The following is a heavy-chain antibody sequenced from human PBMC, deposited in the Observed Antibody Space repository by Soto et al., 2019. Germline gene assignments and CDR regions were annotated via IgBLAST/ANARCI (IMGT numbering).Heavy chain of an antibody. Sequence: PSETLSLTCAVYGGSFSGYYWSWIRQPPGKGLEWIGEINHSGSTNYNPSLKSRVTISVDTSKNQFSLKLSSVTAADTAVYYCARIMVRGPIDYWGQGTLVTVSS. CDR3: ARIMVRGPIDY. CDR1: GGSFSGYY. V-gene: IGHV4-34*01. D-gene: IGHD3-10*01. J-gene: IGHJ4*02. CDR2: INHSGST.